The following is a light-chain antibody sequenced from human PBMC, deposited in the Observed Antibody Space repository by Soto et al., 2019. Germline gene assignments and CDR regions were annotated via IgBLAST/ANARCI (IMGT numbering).Light chain of an antibody. CDR1: QSVTGW. CDR2: DAS. Sequence: DIQMTQSPSTLCAPVGDTLTFACRSSQSVTGWLAWHQQKPGEAPKLLIYDASALPRGVPSRFSGSGSGTKFTLTIASLQPDDFATYYCQQYETFSGTFGPGTKVDI. V-gene: IGKV1-5*01. J-gene: IGKJ1*01. CDR3: QQYETFSGT.